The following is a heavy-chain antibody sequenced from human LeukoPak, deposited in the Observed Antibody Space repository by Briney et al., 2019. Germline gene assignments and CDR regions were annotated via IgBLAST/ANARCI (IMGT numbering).Heavy chain of an antibody. Sequence: SETLSLTCTVSGGSISSSSYYWGWIRQPPGKGLEWVGRIYYSGSTYYNPSLKSRVTISVDTSKNQFSLKLSSVTAADTAVYYCARHLPMGTDLYYDILTGYYLSPSYYFDYWGQGTLVTVSS. CDR1: GGSISSSSYY. CDR3: ARHLPMGTDLYYDILTGYYLSPSYYFDY. J-gene: IGHJ4*02. V-gene: IGHV4-39*01. CDR2: IYYSGST. D-gene: IGHD3-9*01.